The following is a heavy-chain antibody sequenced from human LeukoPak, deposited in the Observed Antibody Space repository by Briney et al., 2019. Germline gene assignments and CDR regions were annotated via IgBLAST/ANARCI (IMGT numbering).Heavy chain of an antibody. CDR1: GYTFTGYY. Sequence: ASVTVSCKASGYTFTGYYMHWVRQAPGQGVEWMGWINPKSGGTNYAQKFQGRVTMTRDTSISTAYMELSRLRSGDTAVYYCARDLTGSSWEYYYYYYGMDVWGQGTTVTVSS. CDR3: ARDLTGSSWEYYYYYYGMDV. CDR2: INPKSGGT. D-gene: IGHD6-13*01. V-gene: IGHV1-2*02. J-gene: IGHJ6*02.